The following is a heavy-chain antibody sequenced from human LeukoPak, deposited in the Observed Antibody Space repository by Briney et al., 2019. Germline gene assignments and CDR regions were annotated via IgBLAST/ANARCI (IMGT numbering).Heavy chain of an antibody. CDR3: ARDRIAAAENWFDP. CDR1: GGSFSGYY. J-gene: IGHJ5*02. D-gene: IGHD6-13*01. CDR2: INHSGST. V-gene: IGHV4-34*01. Sequence: PSETLSLTCAVYGGSFSGYYWSWIRQPPGKGLEWIGEINHSGSTNYNPSLKSRVTMSVDTSKNQFSLKLSSVTAADTAVYYCARDRIAAAENWFDPWGQGTLVTVSS.